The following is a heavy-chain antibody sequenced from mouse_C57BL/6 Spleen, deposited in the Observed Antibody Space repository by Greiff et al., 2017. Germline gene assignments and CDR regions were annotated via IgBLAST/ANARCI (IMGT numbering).Heavy chain of an antibody. J-gene: IGHJ2*01. CDR1: GYAFSSYW. V-gene: IGHV1-80*01. CDR3: ASYYYGSSYYFDY. CDR2: IYPGDGDT. Sequence: QVQLQQSGAELVKPGASVKISCKASGYAFSSYWMNWVKQRPGKGLEWIGQIYPGDGDTNYNGKFKGKATLTADTSSSTAYMQLSSLTSEDSAVXVCASYYYGSSYYFDYWGQGTTLTVSS. D-gene: IGHD1-1*01.